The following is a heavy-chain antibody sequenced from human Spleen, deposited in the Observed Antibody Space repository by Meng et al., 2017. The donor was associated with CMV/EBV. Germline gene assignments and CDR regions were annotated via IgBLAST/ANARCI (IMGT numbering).Heavy chain of an antibody. CDR1: GYTFTGYY. V-gene: IGHV1-2*02. Sequence: QVKLVQAGAEVTKPGASVNVSCKASGYTFTGYYMHWVRQAPGQGLEWMGWINPNSGGTNYAQKFQGRVTMTRDTSISTAYLELSRLRSDATAVYYCARVRSSNPDYWGQGTLVTVSS. D-gene: IGHD2-15*01. J-gene: IGHJ4*02. CDR3: ARVRSSNPDY. CDR2: INPNSGGT.